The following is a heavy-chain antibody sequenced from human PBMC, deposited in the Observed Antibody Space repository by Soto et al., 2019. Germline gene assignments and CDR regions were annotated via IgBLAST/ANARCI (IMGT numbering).Heavy chain of an antibody. D-gene: IGHD6-19*01. CDR2: ISAYNGNT. CDR1: GYTFTNYG. V-gene: IGHV1-18*01. CDR3: AREPPRSGWYYGMDL. Sequence: QVQLVQSGAEVKKPGASVKVSCKASGYTFTNYGISWVRQAPGQGLEWMGWISAYNGNTKYAQKLQGRVTMTTDTSTNTAYMELRSLRPDDTDGYYCAREPPRSGWYYGMDLWGQGTTVTVSS. J-gene: IGHJ6*02.